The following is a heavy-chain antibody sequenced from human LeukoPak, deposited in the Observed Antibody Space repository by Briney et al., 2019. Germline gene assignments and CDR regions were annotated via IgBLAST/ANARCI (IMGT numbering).Heavy chain of an antibody. CDR3: ARASYSYDINGWVPFDY. CDR2: IYTSGST. J-gene: IGHJ4*02. V-gene: IGHV4-61*02. CDR1: GDSISSGDNY. D-gene: IGHD3-22*01. Sequence: TSETLSLTCTVSGDSISSGDNYWSWIRQPAGKGLEWIGRIYTSGSTNYNPSLKSRVTISGDTSKNQFSLRLSSVTAADTAVYYCARASYSYDINGWVPFDYWGQGTLVTVSS.